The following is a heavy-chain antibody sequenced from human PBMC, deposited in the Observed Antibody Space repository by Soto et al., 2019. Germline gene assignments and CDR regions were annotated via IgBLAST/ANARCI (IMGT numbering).Heavy chain of an antibody. CDR3: ARQERSYFGPGWFDT. CDR2: IKYSGTT. V-gene: IGHV4-39*01. CDR1: GGSISSSLFH. Sequence: SETLSLTFTVSGGSISSSLFHWGWIRQPPGKGLEWIASIKYSGTTFYNPSLKSCFTLLLDTSTNQFSLRLSSVTAADTAVYYCARQERSYFGPGWFDTWGQGALVTVSS. J-gene: IGHJ5*02. D-gene: IGHD3-10*01.